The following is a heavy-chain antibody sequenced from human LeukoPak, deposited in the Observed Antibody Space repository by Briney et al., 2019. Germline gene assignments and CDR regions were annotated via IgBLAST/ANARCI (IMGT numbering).Heavy chain of an antibody. D-gene: IGHD5-24*01. CDR2: ISGSADNT. CDR3: AKGPKLGDGFHCDY. J-gene: IGHJ4*02. V-gene: IGHV3-23*01. Sequence: GGSLRLSCAASGFTFSSYALSWVRQAPGKGLEWVSGISGSADNTYYADSVKGRFTISRDISKNTVYLQMNNLRVDDTAVYYCAKGPKLGDGFHCDYWGQGTLVTVSS. CDR1: GFTFSSYA.